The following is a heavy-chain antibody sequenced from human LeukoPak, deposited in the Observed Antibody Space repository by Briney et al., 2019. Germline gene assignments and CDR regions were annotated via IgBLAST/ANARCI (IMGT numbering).Heavy chain of an antibody. V-gene: IGHV1-2*02. CDR3: ARADWNDGEIDY. Sequence: ASVKVSCKASGYTFTGYYMHWVRQAPGQGLEWMGWINPNNGGTNYAQKFQGRVTMTRDTSISTAYMELSRLRSDDTAVYYCARADWNDGEIDYWGQGTLVTVSS. CDR2: INPNNGGT. J-gene: IGHJ4*02. CDR1: GYTFTGYY. D-gene: IGHD1-1*01.